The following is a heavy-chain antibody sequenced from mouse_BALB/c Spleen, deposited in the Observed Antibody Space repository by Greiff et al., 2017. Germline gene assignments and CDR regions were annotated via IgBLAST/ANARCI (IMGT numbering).Heavy chain of an antibody. CDR2: ISDGGSYT. J-gene: IGHJ2*01. CDR1: GFTFSDYY. D-gene: IGHD2-10*02. V-gene: IGHV5-4*02. CDR3: ARGYGNYVGY. Sequence: EVNVVESGGGLVKPGGSLKLSCAASGFTFSDYYMYWVRQTPEKRLEWVATISDGGSYTYYPDSVKGRFTISRDNAKNNLYLQMSSLKSEDTAMYYCARGYGNYVGYWGQGTTLTVSS.